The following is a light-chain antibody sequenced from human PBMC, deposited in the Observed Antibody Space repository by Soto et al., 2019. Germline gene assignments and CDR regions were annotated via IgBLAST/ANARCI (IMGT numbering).Light chain of an antibody. Sequence: EIVMTQSPGTLSVSPGDTASLSCRASQSIRINLAWYQQKPGQAPRLLIYGASTRATGIPARFSGSGSGTEFTLTISSLQSADSAVYFCLQHNNWPPGYSFGQGTKLEI. V-gene: IGKV3-15*01. CDR2: GAS. CDR3: LQHNNWPPGYS. J-gene: IGKJ2*01. CDR1: QSIRIN.